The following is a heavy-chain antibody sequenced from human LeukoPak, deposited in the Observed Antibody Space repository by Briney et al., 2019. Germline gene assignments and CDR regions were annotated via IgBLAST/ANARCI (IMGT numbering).Heavy chain of an antibody. J-gene: IGHJ6*03. CDR3: ASVSVPAAIPLYYYYYMDV. CDR1: GYTFTGYY. CDR2: INPNSGGT. D-gene: IGHD2-2*01. Sequence: ASVKVSCKASGYTFTGYYMHWVRQAPGQGLGWMGWINPNSGGTNYAQKFQGRVTMTRDTSISTAYMELSRLRSDDTAVYYCASVSVPAAIPLYYYYYMDVWGKGTTVTVSS. V-gene: IGHV1-2*02.